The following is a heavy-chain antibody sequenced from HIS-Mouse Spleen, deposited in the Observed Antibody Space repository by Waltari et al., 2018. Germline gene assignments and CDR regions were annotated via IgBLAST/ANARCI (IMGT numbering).Heavy chain of an antibody. CDR1: GGSISSYY. CDR2: IYTSGST. Sequence: QVQLQESGPGLVKPSETLSLTCTVSGGSISSYYWSWIRQPAGKGLEWIGRIYTSGSTNYKPCLKSRVTRSVDTSKNQFSLKLSSVTAADTAVYYCARDFHDFWSGYYGGDKKHDAFDIWGQGTMVTVSS. CDR3: ARDFHDFWSGYYGGDKKHDAFDI. J-gene: IGHJ3*02. V-gene: IGHV4-4*07. D-gene: IGHD3-3*01.